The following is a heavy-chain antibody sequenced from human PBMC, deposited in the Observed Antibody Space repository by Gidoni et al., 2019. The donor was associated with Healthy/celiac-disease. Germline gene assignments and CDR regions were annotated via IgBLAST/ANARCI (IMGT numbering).Heavy chain of an antibody. V-gene: IGHV4-39*01. CDR2: LYYTGST. D-gene: IGHD3-10*01. J-gene: IGHJ5*02. CDR1: GGSSSSRSYY. CDR3: ARHVNTMVRVVLDP. Sequence: QLQLQESGPGLVKPSETLALNFTVPGGSSSSRSYYWAWLRQPPGKGLEWIGSLYYTGSTYYNPSLKRRVTISVDTSKNQFSLKLSSVTAADTAVYYCARHVNTMVRVVLDPWGQGTLVTVSS.